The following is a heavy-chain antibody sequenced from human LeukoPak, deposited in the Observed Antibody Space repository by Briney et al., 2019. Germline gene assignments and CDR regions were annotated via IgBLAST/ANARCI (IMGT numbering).Heavy chain of an antibody. CDR3: AKGLYGSGSWFAFDY. D-gene: IGHD3-10*01. CDR2: ISGSSTTI. Sequence: GGSLRLSCAASGFIISNYNMNWVRQAPGKGLEWVSYISGSSTTIYYADSVKGRFTISRDNSKSTLYLQMNSLRADDTAVYYCAKGLYGSGSWFAFDYWGQGTLVSVSS. CDR1: GFIISNYN. V-gene: IGHV3-48*01. J-gene: IGHJ4*02.